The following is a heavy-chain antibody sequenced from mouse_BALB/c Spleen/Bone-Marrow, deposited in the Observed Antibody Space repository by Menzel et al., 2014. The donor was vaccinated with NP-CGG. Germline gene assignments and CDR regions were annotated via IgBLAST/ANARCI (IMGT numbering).Heavy chain of an antibody. CDR2: IAPGSGST. CDR3: ARGDDYDPFAY. CDR1: GYTSTSYW. D-gene: IGHD2-4*01. Sequence: DLVKPGASVKLSCKASGYTSTSYWINWIKQRPGQGLEWIGRIAPGSGSTYYNEMFKGKATLTVDTSSSTAYIQLSSLSSEDSAVYFCARGDDYDPFAYWGQGTPVTVSA. J-gene: IGHJ3*01. V-gene: IGHV1S41*01.